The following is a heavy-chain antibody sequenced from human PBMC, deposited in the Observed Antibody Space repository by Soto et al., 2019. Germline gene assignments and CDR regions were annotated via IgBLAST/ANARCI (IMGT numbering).Heavy chain of an antibody. Sequence: EVQLVESGGGLVQPGGSLRLSCVVSGLAFSSYWMSWVRQAPGKGLEWVANINQDGSESYYVDSVKGRFTISRDNAKNSLYLQMTSLRAEDTAVYSCAQPARDCNSPGCANWGQGTLVTVSS. V-gene: IGHV3-7*01. CDR3: AQPARDCNSPGCAN. CDR1: GLAFSSYW. D-gene: IGHD2-2*01. CDR2: INQDGSES. J-gene: IGHJ4*02.